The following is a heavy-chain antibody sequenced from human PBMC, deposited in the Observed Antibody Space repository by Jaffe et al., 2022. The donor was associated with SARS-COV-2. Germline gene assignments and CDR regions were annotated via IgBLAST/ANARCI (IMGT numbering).Heavy chain of an antibody. J-gene: IGHJ6*02. D-gene: IGHD3-10*01. CDR1: GGSISSSSYY. CDR2: IYYSGST. Sequence: QLQLQESGPGLVKPSETLSLTCTVSGGSISSSSYYWGWIRQPPGKGLEWIGSIYYSGSTYYNPSLKSRVTISVDTSKNQFSLKLSSVTAADTAVYYCASPVVRGANYYYYGMDVWGQGTTVTVSS. V-gene: IGHV4-39*01. CDR3: ASPVVRGANYYYYGMDV.